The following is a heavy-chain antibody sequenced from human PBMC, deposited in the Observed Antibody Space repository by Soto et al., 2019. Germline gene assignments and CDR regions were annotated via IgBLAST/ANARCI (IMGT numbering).Heavy chain of an antibody. CDR2: IIPIRGIA. V-gene: IGHV1-69*02. D-gene: IGHD6-6*01. CDR1: GGTFSSYT. J-gene: IGHJ4*02. Sequence: SVKVSCKASGGTFSSYTISWVREAPGQGLEWVGRIIPIRGIANYAQKFQGRVTMTTDKSTSTAYMELSRLRSDDTAVYYCARGGIGSSAAGYRGQGTLVTVSS. CDR3: ARGGIGSSAAGY.